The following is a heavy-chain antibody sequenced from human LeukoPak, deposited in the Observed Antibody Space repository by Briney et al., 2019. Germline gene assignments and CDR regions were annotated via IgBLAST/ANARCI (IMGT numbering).Heavy chain of an antibody. CDR2: IHTSGST. Sequence: SETLSLTCTVSGDSISSYHWSWIRQPAGKGLEWIGRIHTSGSTNYNPSLKSRVTMSVDMSMQQFSLKLKPVTAADTAVYYCARDGDGYNPNYYYYYMDVWGKGTTVTVS. D-gene: IGHD5-24*01. J-gene: IGHJ6*03. CDR1: GDSISSYH. V-gene: IGHV4-4*07. CDR3: ARDGDGYNPNYYYYYMDV.